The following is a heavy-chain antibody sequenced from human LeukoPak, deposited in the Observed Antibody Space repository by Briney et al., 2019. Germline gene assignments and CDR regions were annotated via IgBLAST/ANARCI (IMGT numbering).Heavy chain of an antibody. V-gene: IGHV3-7*01. J-gene: IGHJ5*02. Sequence: PGGSLRLSCAASGFTFSSYWMSWVRQAPVKGLEWVANIKQDGSEKYYVDSVKGRFNISRDNAKNSLYLQMNSMRAEDTAVYYCARAISYDFWSGYYATPPNWFDPWGQGTLVTVSS. CDR2: IKQDGSEK. D-gene: IGHD3-3*01. CDR1: GFTFSSYW. CDR3: ARAISYDFWSGYYATPPNWFDP.